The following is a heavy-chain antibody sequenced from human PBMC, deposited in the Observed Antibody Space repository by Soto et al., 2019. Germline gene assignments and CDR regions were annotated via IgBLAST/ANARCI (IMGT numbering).Heavy chain of an antibody. CDR3: AKDWGVNTYRYSDL. D-gene: IGHD2-8*01. Sequence: EVQVVESGGGLVQPGRSLRLSCAASGFTFDDYAMHWVRQAPGKGLEWVSGISWDAGTMDYADSVKGRFIISRASARNYPYLQMNSLRVEDTALYYCAKDWGVNTYRYSDLWRRGTLVTVSS. J-gene: IGHJ2*01. CDR2: ISWDAGTM. CDR1: GFTFDDYA. V-gene: IGHV3-9*01.